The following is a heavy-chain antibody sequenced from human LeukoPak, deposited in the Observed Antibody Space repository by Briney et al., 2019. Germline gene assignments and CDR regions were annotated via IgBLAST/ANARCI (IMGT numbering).Heavy chain of an antibody. CDR2: VNSDESIT. CDR1: GFTFSDYW. J-gene: IGHJ4*02. D-gene: IGHD4-23*01. V-gene: IGHV3-74*01. Sequence: GGTLRLNCVASGFTFSDYWMHWVRQAQGKGLVWVPRVNSDESITRYADSVKGRFTISRDNAKTSLYVQMNSLRAEDTAVYYCAKGATVAYYIDYWGQGTLVTVSS. CDR3: AKGATVAYYIDY.